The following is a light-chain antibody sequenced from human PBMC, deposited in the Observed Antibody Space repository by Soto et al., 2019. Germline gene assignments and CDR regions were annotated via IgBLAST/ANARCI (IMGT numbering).Light chain of an antibody. CDR2: GNT. Sequence: QSVLTQPPSVSGAPGQRVTIPCTGSSSNFGANFDVHWYQHLPGTAPKVLIYGNTNRPSGVPDRFSGSKSGTSASLVITGLQAEDEADYYCQSYDNSLRGVVFGGGTKVTVL. J-gene: IGLJ2*01. V-gene: IGLV1-40*01. CDR3: QSYDNSLRGVV. CDR1: SSNFGANFD.